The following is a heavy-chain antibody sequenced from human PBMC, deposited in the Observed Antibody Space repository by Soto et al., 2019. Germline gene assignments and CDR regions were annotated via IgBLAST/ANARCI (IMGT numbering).Heavy chain of an antibody. V-gene: IGHV1-18*01. CDR3: ARDSAPIAVKLRYFDHNQHWFDP. CDR1: GYTFTSYG. D-gene: IGHD3-9*01. CDR2: ISAYNGNT. Sequence: GASVKVSCKASGYTFTSYGISWVRQAPGQGLEWMGWISAYNGNTNYAQKLQGRVTMTTDTSTSTAYMELSRLRSDDTAVYYCARDSAPIAVKLRYFDHNQHWFDPWDQGTLVTVSS. J-gene: IGHJ5*02.